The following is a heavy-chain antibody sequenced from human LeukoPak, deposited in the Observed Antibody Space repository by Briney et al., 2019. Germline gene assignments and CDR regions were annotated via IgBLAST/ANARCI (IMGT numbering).Heavy chain of an antibody. V-gene: IGHV3-23*01. Sequence: GGSLRLSCAASGFTFSGYAMSWVRQAPGKGLEWVSAISGSGGSTYYADSVKGRFTISRDNSKNTLYLQMNSLRAEDTAVYYCAKDSHSGSYHRNFDYWGQGTLVTVSS. CDR3: AKDSHSGSYHRNFDY. CDR1: GFTFSGYA. CDR2: ISGSGGST. D-gene: IGHD1-26*01. J-gene: IGHJ4*02.